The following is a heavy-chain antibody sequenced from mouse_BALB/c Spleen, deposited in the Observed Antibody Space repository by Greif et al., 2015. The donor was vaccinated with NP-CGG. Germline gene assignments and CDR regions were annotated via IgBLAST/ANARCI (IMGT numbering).Heavy chain of an antibody. Sequence: DVKLVESGGGLVQPGGSRKLSCAASGFTFSDYGMAWVRQAPGKGPEWVAFISNLAYSIYYADTVTGRFTISRENAKNTLYLEMSSLRSEDTAMYYCAREGGVGNYYAMDYWGQGTSVTVSS. CDR2: ISNLAYSI. CDR3: AREGGVGNYYAMDY. J-gene: IGHJ4*01. CDR1: GFTFSDYG. V-gene: IGHV5-15*02.